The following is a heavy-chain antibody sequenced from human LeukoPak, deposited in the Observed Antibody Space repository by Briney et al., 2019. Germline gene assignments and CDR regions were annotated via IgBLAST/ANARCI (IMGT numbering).Heavy chain of an antibody. J-gene: IGHJ4*02. V-gene: IGHV3-53*01. CDR2: VYSGGST. CDR3: ARGASGLGY. Sequence: PGGSLRLSCAASGFTFSTHYMTWVRQGPGKGLEWVSAVYSGGSTYYADSVKGRFTISRDISRNTLFLQMNSLRTEDTAVYYCARGASGLGYWGQGTLVTVSS. D-gene: IGHD6-19*01. CDR1: GFTFSTHY.